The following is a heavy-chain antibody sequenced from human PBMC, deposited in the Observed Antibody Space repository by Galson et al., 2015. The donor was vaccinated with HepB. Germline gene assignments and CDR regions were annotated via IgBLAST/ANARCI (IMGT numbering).Heavy chain of an antibody. CDR1: GYRFTNNW. J-gene: IGHJ4*01. CDR3: ARGYCSGKTCSGDFDL. Sequence: QSGAEVKKPGESLRISCKGSGYRFTNNWIGWVRQRPGKGLEWIGIIYPNDFETKYSPSFQGQVSFSVDKSLSTAYLQWSSLKASDNATYYCARGYCSGKTCSGDFDLWGHGTLVTVSS. CDR2: IYPNDFET. V-gene: IGHV5-51*03. D-gene: IGHD2-15*01.